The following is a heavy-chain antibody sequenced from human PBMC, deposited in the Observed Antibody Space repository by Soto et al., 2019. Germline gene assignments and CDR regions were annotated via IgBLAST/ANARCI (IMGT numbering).Heavy chain of an antibody. D-gene: IGHD1-1*01. Sequence: SGPTLANPTQTLTLTCTFSVFSLSTSGMCVSWIRQPPGKALEWLALIDWDDDKYYSTSLKTRLTISKDTSKNQVVLTMTNMGPVDTATYYCARMAPTGRKDYFDYWGQGTLVTVSS. J-gene: IGHJ4*02. CDR2: IDWDDDK. V-gene: IGHV2-70*01. CDR1: VFSLSTSGMC. CDR3: ARMAPTGRKDYFDY.